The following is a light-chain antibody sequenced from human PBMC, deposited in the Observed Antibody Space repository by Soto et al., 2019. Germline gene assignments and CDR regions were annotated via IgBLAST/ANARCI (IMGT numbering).Light chain of an antibody. CDR3: QQYGSSPT. Sequence: EIVLTQSPGTLSLSPGERATLSCRASHSVSSSYLAWYQQKPGQAPRLLIYGASSRATGIPDRFSGSGSGTNFTITISRLEPEDFAVYYCQQYGSSPTFGGGTKVEIE. CDR1: HSVSSSY. CDR2: GAS. J-gene: IGKJ4*01. V-gene: IGKV3-20*01.